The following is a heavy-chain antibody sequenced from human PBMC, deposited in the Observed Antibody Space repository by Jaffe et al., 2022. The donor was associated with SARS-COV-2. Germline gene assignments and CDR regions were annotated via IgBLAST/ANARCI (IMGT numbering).Heavy chain of an antibody. CDR1: GFPLSSFG. CDR3: ARATVTGPYYGMDV. CDR2: TWYDGRNK. V-gene: IGHV3-33*01. J-gene: IGHJ6*02. Sequence: QVQLVESGGGVVQPGRSLRLSCAASGFPLSSFGMHWVRQAPGKGPEWVAITWYDGRNKYYADSVKGRFTISRDNPKNTLYLQMNSLRAEDTAVYYCARATVTGPYYGMDVWGQGTTVTVSS. D-gene: IGHD4-17*01.